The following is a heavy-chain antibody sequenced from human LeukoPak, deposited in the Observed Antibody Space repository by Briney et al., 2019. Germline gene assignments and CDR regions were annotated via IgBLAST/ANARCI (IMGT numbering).Heavy chain of an antibody. Sequence: GGSLRLSCAASGSTFSSYAMSWVRQAPGKGLEWVSAISGSGGSTYYADSVKGRFTISRDNSKNTLYLQMNSLRAEDTAVYYCAKRGWFGELLSAFDIWGQGTMVTVSS. V-gene: IGHV3-23*01. CDR1: GSTFSSYA. D-gene: IGHD3-10*01. CDR3: AKRGWFGELLSAFDI. CDR2: ISGSGGST. J-gene: IGHJ3*02.